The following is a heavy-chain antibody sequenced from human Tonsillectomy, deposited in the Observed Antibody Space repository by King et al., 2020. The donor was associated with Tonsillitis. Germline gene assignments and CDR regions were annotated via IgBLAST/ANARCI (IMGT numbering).Heavy chain of an antibody. CDR3: AKDGETYYDFWSGYGFFDY. CDR2: ISYDGSNK. D-gene: IGHD3-3*01. Sequence: QLVQSGGGVVQPGRSLRLSCAASGFTFSSYGMHWVRQAPGKGLEWVAVISYDGSNKYYADSVKGRFTISRDNSKNTLYLQMNSLRAEDTAVYYCAKDGETYYDFWSGYGFFDYWGQGTLVTVSS. CDR1: GFTFSSYG. V-gene: IGHV3-30*18. J-gene: IGHJ4*02.